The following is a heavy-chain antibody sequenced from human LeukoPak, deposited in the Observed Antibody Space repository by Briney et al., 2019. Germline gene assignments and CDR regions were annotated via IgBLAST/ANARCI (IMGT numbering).Heavy chain of an antibody. CDR2: IESNGGDK. D-gene: IGHD4-23*01. J-gene: IGHJ4*02. CDR1: GFSFSIYW. V-gene: IGHV3-7*01. CDR3: ARGGSYGGYHSY. Sequence: GGSLRLSCAASGFSFSIYWMSWIRQTPGKGLEYVANIESNGGDKYYVDSVKGRFTISRDNAKNSLYLQMNSLRAEDTALYYCARGGSYGGYHSYWGQGTLVTVSS.